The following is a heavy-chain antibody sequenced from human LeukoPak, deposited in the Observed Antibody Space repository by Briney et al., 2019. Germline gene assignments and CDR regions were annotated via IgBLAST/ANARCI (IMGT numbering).Heavy chain of an antibody. J-gene: IGHJ3*02. CDR3: ARRLPVRSLYDAFDI. Sequence: GGSLRLSCAASGFTFSSYSMNWVRQAPGKGLEWVSSISSSSSYIYYADSVKGRFTISRDNAKNSLYLQMNSLRAEDTAVYYCARRLPVRSLYDAFDIWGQGTMVTVSS. CDR2: ISSSSSYI. CDR1: GFTFSSYS. V-gene: IGHV3-21*01. D-gene: IGHD3-16*01.